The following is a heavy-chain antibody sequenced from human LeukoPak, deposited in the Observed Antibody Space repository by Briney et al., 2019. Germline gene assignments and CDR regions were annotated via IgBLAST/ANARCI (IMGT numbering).Heavy chain of an antibody. CDR2: IKQDGSEK. V-gene: IGHV3-7*01. Sequence: GGSLRLSCAASGFTFSSYWMSWVRQTPGKGLEWVANIKQDGSEKYYVDSVKGRFTISRDDAKNSLYLLMNSLRAEDTAVYYCVKYSSGWYYPHFDYWGQGTLVTVSS. CDR3: VKYSSGWYYPHFDY. J-gene: IGHJ4*02. CDR1: GFTFSSYW. D-gene: IGHD6-19*01.